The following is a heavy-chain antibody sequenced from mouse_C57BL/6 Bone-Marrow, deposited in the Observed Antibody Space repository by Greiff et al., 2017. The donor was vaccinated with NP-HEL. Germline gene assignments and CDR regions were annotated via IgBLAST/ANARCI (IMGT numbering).Heavy chain of an antibody. CDR3: TRDYGGVYYYAMDY. Sequence: VQLQQSGTVLARPGASVKMSCKTSGYTFTSSWLHWVKQSPGQGLEWIGAIYPGNSDTSYNQKFKGKAKLTAVTSASTAYMELSSLTNEDSAVYDCTRDYGGVYYYAMDYWGQGTSVTVSS. D-gene: IGHD1-1*02. V-gene: IGHV1-5*01. J-gene: IGHJ4*01. CDR1: GYTFTSSW. CDR2: IYPGNSDT.